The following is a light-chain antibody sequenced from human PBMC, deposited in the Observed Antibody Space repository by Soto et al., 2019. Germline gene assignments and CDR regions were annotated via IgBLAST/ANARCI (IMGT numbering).Light chain of an antibody. Sequence: QSVLTQPRSVSGCPGQSVTISCTGTSSDVGGYNYVSWYQQHPGKAPKLMIYDVSKRPSGVPDRFSGSKSGNTASLTISGIQAEDEADYYCCSYETSSTYVFGRGTKLTVL. V-gene: IGLV2-11*01. CDR2: DVS. CDR3: CSYETSSTYV. CDR1: SSDVGGYNY. J-gene: IGLJ1*01.